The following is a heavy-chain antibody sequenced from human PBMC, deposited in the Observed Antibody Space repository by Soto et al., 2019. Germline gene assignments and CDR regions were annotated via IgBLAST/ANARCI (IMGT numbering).Heavy chain of an antibody. CDR2: IYYSGST. D-gene: IGHD5-12*01. CDR3: ARSDLVATISNYYYYYMDV. J-gene: IGHJ6*03. V-gene: IGHV4-59*08. CDR1: GGSISSYY. Sequence: SETLSLTCTVSGGSISSYYWSWIRQPPGKGLEWIGYIYYSGSTNYNPSLKSRVTISVDTSKNQFSLKLSSVTAADTAVYYCARSDLVATISNYYYYYMDVWGKGTTVTVSS.